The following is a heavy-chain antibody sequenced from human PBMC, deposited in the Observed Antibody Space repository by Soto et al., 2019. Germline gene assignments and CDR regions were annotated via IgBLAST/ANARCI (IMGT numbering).Heavy chain of an antibody. J-gene: IGHJ4*02. D-gene: IGHD3-3*01. CDR3: AREARNYDFWSGYYSPALFDY. Sequence: QVQLVQSGAEVKKHGSSVKVSCKASGGTFSTYAVSWVRQAPGQGLEWMGGIIPFFDLANYAQNFQGRVTITADEPTGTAYMELSSLRSEDTAVYYCAREARNYDFWSGYYSPALFDYWGQGTLVTVSS. CDR2: IIPFFDLA. CDR1: GGTFSTYA. V-gene: IGHV1-69*01.